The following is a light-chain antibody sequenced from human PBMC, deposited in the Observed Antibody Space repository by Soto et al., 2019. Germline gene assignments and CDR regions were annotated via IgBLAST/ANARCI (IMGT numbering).Light chain of an antibody. Sequence: QSVLTQPASVSGSPGQSITTSCTGTSSDVGSYNYVSWYQQHPGKAPKLMIYEVSNRPSGVSNRFSDSKSGNTAFLTISGLQAEDEADYYCSSYTTNSNVVFGGGTQLTVL. J-gene: IGLJ2*01. CDR1: SSDVGSYNY. CDR3: SSYTTNSNVV. CDR2: EVS. V-gene: IGLV2-14*01.